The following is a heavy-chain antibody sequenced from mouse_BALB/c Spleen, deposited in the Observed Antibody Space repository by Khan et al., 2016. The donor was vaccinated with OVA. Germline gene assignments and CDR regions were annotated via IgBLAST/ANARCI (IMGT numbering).Heavy chain of an antibody. CDR3: AKCTPDYYSMDY. CDR1: GFSLNSYG. V-gene: IGHV2-3*01. Sequence: VQLQESGPGLVAPSQSLSITCTVSGFSLNSYGVNWVRQPPGKGLEWLGVIWGDGSTNYHSALKSRLIISKDNSKCQVFLKLNSLQTDDTATYYCAKCTPDYYSMDYWGQGTSVTVSS. J-gene: IGHJ4*01. CDR2: IWGDGST.